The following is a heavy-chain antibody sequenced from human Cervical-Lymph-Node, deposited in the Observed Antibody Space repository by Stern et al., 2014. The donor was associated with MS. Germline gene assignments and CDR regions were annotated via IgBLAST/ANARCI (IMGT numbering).Heavy chain of an antibody. Sequence: QVQLQQWGAGLLKPSETLSLTCVVYGGSFSDYYWSWIRQSPGKGLEWIGEITHSGKTHYNAYLKSQVRPLSNTSNNQRSLTPTSMTAADTAVYYCVREVDYYDTSGSRFDPWGQGILVTVSS. CDR1: GGSFSDYY. J-gene: IGHJ5*02. CDR3: VREVDYYDTSGSRFDP. D-gene: IGHD3-22*01. CDR2: ITHSGKT. V-gene: IGHV4-34*01.